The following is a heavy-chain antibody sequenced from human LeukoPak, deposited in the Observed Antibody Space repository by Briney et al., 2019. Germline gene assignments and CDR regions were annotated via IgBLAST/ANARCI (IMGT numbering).Heavy chain of an antibody. CDR2: INSDGSST. CDR1: GFTFSSYW. V-gene: IGHV3-74*01. D-gene: IGHD2-15*01. Sequence: PGGSLRLSCAASGFTFSSYWMHWVRQAPGKGLVWVSRINSDGSSTSYADSVKGRFTISSDNAKNTLYLQMNSLRAEDTAVYYCARVSVATYYYYGMDVWGQGTTVTVSS. J-gene: IGHJ6*02. CDR3: ARVSVATYYYYGMDV.